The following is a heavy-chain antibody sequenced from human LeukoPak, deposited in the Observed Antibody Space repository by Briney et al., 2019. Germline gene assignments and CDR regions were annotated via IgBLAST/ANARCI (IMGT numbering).Heavy chain of an antibody. CDR2: IYPGDSDT. V-gene: IGHV5-51*01. Sequence: GESLKISCKGSGYSFTSYWIGWVRQMPGKGLEWVGIIYPGDSDTGYSPSFQGQVTISADKSISTAYLQWRSLKASDTAMYYCARIPGYSYGYLYYYYMDVWGKGTTVTVSS. J-gene: IGHJ6*03. CDR1: GYSFTSYW. D-gene: IGHD5-18*01. CDR3: ARIPGYSYGYLYYYYMDV.